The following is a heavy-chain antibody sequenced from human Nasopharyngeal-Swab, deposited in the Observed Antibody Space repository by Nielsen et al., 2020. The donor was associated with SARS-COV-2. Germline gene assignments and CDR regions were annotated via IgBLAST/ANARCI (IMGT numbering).Heavy chain of an antibody. CDR2: FYYSGIT. J-gene: IGHJ4*02. CDR3: AKEVVGGLVDS. Sequence: LVTLSLTCTASGGSISSYYWSWIRQSPGKGLEWIGYFYYSGITNYNPSLKSRVTILIDTSKNQFSLKLNSVTAADTAVYSFAKEVVGGLVDSWGQGTLVTDSS. D-gene: IGHD1-26*01. V-gene: IGHV4-59*12. CDR1: GGSISSYY.